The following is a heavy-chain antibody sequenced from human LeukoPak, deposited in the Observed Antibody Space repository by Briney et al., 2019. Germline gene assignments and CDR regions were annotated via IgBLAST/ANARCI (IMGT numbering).Heavy chain of an antibody. CDR3: ARYSGSYSDFDY. CDR1: GFTFSSYS. CDR2: ISSSSSYI. V-gene: IGHV3-21*01. J-gene: IGHJ4*02. Sequence: GGSLRLSCAAPGFTFSSYSMNWVRQAPGKGLEWVSSISSSSSYIYYADSVKGRFTISRDNAKNSLYLQMNSLRAEDTAVYYCARYSGSYSDFDYWGQGTLVTVSS. D-gene: IGHD1-26*01.